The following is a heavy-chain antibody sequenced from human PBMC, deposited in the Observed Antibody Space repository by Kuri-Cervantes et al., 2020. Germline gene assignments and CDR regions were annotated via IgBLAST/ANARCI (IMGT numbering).Heavy chain of an antibody. V-gene: IGHV3-49*03. J-gene: IGHJ4*02. D-gene: IGHD3-3*01. Sequence: GGSLRLSCTASGFTFGDYAMSWFRQAPGKGLEWVGFIRSKAYGGTTEYAASVKGRFTISRDDSKSIAYLQMNSLKTEDTAVYYCTTGSTIFGVVNPSPFDYWGQGTLVTVSS. CDR1: GFTFGDYA. CDR2: IRSKAYGGTT. CDR3: TTGSTIFGVVNPSPFDY.